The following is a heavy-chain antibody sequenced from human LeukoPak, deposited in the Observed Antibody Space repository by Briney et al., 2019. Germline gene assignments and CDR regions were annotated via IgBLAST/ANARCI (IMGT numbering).Heavy chain of an antibody. D-gene: IGHD3-16*01. CDR1: GGSISSSSYY. J-gene: IGHJ4*02. CDR2: IYYSGST. V-gene: IGHV4-39*01. CDR3: ARHGPYYDYVPHYFDY. Sequence: SETLSLTCTVSGGSISSSSYYWGWIRQPPGKGLEWIGSIYYSGSTYYNPSLESRVTISVDTSKNQFSLKLSSVTAADTAVYYCARHGPYYDYVPHYFDYWGQGTLVTVSS.